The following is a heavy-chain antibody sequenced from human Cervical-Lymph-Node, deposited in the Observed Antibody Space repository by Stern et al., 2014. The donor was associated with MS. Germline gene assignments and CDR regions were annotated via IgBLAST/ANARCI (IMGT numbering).Heavy chain of an antibody. CDR3: ASRLTATSVPFGYYGMDV. D-gene: IGHD4-17*01. J-gene: IGHJ6*02. CDR1: GGTFSNYA. V-gene: IGHV1-69*01. Sequence: VQLVESGAEVKKPGSSVKVSCKASGGTFSNYATSWVRQAPGQGLEWMGGIVPTFGKPNYAQKFQGRVTITADDSTSTAYMALSSLRSVDTAVYYCASRLTATSVPFGYYGMDVWGQGTTVTVS. CDR2: IVPTFGKP.